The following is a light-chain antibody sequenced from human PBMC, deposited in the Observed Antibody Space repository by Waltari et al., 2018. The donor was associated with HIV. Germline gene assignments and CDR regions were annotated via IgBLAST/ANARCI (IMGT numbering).Light chain of an antibody. CDR3: SSYTSSNTWV. CDR1: SSDVGYYNR. J-gene: IGLJ3*02. Sequence: QSALTQPPSVSGSPGQSVTISCTGTSSDVGYYNRVSWYQQPPGTAPNPLIFGGRNRPSGFPVLFSGSKSDNTASLTTSGLQGEDEAYYYCSSYTSSNTWVFGGGTKLTVL. CDR2: GGR. V-gene: IGLV2-18*03.